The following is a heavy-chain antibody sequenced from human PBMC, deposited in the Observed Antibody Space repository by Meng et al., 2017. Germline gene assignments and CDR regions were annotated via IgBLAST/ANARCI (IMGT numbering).Heavy chain of an antibody. CDR1: GFSFTSYH. CDR3: ARDGYSGYDFGGYFDY. J-gene: IGHJ4*02. CDR2: INLDGSDK. V-gene: IGHV3-7*01. D-gene: IGHD5-12*01. Sequence: GESLKISCVASGFSFTSYHMTWVRQAPGKGLEWVANINLDGSDKAYADSVKGRFTISRDNSQNSLYLQINSLRAEDTAVYYCARDGYSGYDFGGYFDYWGQGTLVTVSS.